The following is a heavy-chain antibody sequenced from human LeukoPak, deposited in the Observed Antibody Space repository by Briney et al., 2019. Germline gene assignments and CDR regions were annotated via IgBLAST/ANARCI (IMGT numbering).Heavy chain of an antibody. CDR3: ARGYSSGYSYYYYYYGMDV. J-gene: IGHJ6*02. CDR1: GFTFDDYA. CDR2: INWNRDRL. V-gene: IGHV3-9*01. Sequence: GRSLRLSCAASGFTFDDYAMHWVRQAPGKGLEWVSGINWNRDRLAYADSVKGRFTISRDNAKNTLYLQMNSLRAEDTAVYYCARGYSSGYSYYYYYYGMDVWGQGTTVTVSS. D-gene: IGHD3-22*01.